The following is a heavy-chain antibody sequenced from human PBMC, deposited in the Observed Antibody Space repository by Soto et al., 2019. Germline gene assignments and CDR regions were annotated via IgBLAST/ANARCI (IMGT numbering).Heavy chain of an antibody. CDR1: AFSLSTGGVG. D-gene: IGHD2-21*02. V-gene: IGHV2-5*02. CDR2: IYWDDDK. CDR3: IQSRCGGDCLQSYASYYYYGMYV. J-gene: IGHJ6*02. Sequence: SGPTLVNPTQTLTLTCTFSAFSLSTGGVGVGWIRQPPGKALEWLALIYWDDDKRYSPSLRSRLTITKDTSKNQVVLTMTNMDPVDTATYYCIQSRCGGDCLQSYASYYYYGMYVWGQGTTVTVSS.